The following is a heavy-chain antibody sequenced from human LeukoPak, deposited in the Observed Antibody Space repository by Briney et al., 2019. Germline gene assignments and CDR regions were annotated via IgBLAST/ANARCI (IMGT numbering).Heavy chain of an antibody. CDR2: FDPEDGET. Sequence: GASVKVSCKVSGYTLTELSMNWVRQAPGKGLEWMGGFDPEDGETIYAQKFQGRVTMTEDTSTDTAYMELSSLRSEDTAVYYCHVWRLAYDILTGYYRELGSDPWGQGTLVTVSS. CDR1: GYTLTELS. V-gene: IGHV1-24*01. J-gene: IGHJ5*02. D-gene: IGHD3-9*01. CDR3: HVWRLAYDILTGYYRELGSDP.